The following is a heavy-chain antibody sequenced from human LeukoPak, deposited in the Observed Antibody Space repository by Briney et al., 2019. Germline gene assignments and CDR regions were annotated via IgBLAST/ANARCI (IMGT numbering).Heavy chain of an antibody. J-gene: IGHJ4*02. Sequence: GGSLRLSCAVSGFTFSDYYMSWIRQAPGKGLEWVSYISSGSSTISHADSVKGRFTISRDNAENSLYLQMNSLRAEDTAVYYYARSAAAGRCFDYWGQGTLVTVSS. CDR2: ISSGSSTI. D-gene: IGHD6-13*01. CDR1: GFTFSDYY. CDR3: ARSAAAGRCFDY. V-gene: IGHV3-11*01.